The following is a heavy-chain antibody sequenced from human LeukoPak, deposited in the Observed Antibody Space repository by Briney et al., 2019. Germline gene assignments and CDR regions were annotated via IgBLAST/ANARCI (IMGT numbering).Heavy chain of an antibody. V-gene: IGHV4-59*01. CDR3: ARPYGSGSYYVD. D-gene: IGHD3-10*01. J-gene: IGHJ4*02. CDR2: MYYSGST. CDR1: GGSFSGYY. Sequence: PSETLSLTCAVYGGSFSGYYWSWLRQSPGKGLEWIGHMYYSGSTYYNPSLKSRVTISEDTSRNQFSLKLYSVTAADTAVYYCARPYGSGSYYVDWGQGTLVTVSS.